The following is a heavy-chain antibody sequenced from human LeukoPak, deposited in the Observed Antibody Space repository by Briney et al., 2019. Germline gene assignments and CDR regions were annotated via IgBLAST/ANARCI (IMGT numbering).Heavy chain of an antibody. CDR3: ATDGSLPGAFDI. CDR1: GYTFTSYY. J-gene: IGHJ3*02. Sequence: ASVMVSCKASGYTFTSYYMHWVRQAPGQGLEWMGWINPNSGGTNYAQKFQGRVTMTRDTSISTAYMELSRLRSDDTAVYYCATDGSLPGAFDIWGQGTMVTVSS. CDR2: INPNSGGT. D-gene: IGHD1-26*01. V-gene: IGHV1-2*02.